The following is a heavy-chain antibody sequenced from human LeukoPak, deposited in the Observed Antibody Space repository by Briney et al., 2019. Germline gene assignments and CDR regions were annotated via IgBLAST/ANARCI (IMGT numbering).Heavy chain of an antibody. Sequence: SETLSLTCAVYGGSFSGYYWSWIRQPPGKGLEWVGEINHSGSTNYNPSLKSRVTISVDTSKNQFSLKLSSVTAADTAVYYCASRDTATGLDWGQGTLVTVSS. D-gene: IGHD5-18*01. CDR1: GGSFSGYY. CDR3: ASRDTATGLD. CDR2: INHSGST. V-gene: IGHV4-34*01. J-gene: IGHJ4*02.